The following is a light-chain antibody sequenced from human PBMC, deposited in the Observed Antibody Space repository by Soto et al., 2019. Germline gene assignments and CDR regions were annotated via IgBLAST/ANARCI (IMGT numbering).Light chain of an antibody. V-gene: IGLV2-8*01. CDR2: EVS. CDR1: SSDVGGYNY. Sequence: QSALTQPPSASGSPGQSVTISCTGTSSDVGGYNYVSWYQQHPGKAPKLMIYEVSKRPSGVPDRFSGSKSGNTASLTVSGLQSEDQAYYYSPSSSGSNTLVFGGGTKLTVL. CDR3: PSSSGSNTLV. J-gene: IGLJ2*01.